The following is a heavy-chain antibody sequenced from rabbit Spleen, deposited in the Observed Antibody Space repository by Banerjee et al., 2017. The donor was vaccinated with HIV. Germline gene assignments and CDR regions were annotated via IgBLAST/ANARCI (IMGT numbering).Heavy chain of an antibody. CDR2: INTATGKA. J-gene: IGHJ4*01. D-gene: IGHD1-1*01. CDR1: GFSFSDRDV. Sequence: QEQLEESGGGLVKPEGSLTLTCKASGFSFSDRDVMCWVRQAPGKGLEWIACINTATGKAVYATWAKGRFTISRTSSTTVTLQMTSLTAADTATYFCARDLTSVIGWNFNLWDPGTLVTVS. CDR3: ARDLTSVIGWNFNL. V-gene: IGHV1S45*01.